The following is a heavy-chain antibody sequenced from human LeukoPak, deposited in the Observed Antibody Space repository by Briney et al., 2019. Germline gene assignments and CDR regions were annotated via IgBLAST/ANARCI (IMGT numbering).Heavy chain of an antibody. CDR2: IYSGGTK. CDR1: GFTFSNAW. J-gene: IGHJ4*02. D-gene: IGHD6-13*01. Sequence: GGSLRLSCAASGFTFSNAWMSWVRQAPGKGLEWVSVIYSGGTKYYADSVKGRFTISRDNSKNTLYVQMNSLRVEDTAVYYCARGRYSSSWYGYYFDYWGQGSLVTVSS. V-gene: IGHV3-66*01. CDR3: ARGRYSSSWYGYYFDY.